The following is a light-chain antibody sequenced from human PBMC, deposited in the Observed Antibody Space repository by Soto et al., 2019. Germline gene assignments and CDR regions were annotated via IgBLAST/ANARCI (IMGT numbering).Light chain of an antibody. CDR3: QSADSSGTSYV. CDR2: KDS. CDR1: ALPKQY. Sequence: SYELTQPPSVSVSPGQTARITCSGDALPKQYAYWYQQKPGQAPVLVIYKDSERPSGIPERFSGSSSGTTVTLTISGVQVEDEADYYCQSADSSGTSYVFGTGTKLTVL. J-gene: IGLJ1*01. V-gene: IGLV3-25*02.